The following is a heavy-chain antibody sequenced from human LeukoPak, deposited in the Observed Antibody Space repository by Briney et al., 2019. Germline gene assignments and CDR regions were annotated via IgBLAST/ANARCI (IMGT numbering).Heavy chain of an antibody. Sequence: GGSLRLSCAASGFRFDDYSMNWVRHVPGKGLEWVAGISWDGASTGYRDSMKGRFTISRDNGKNSLYLQLNSLRVEDTAVYYCGRVHCSTNSCYDYYDYYMDVSGNGTTVTVSS. CDR3: GRVHCSTNSCYDYYDYYMDV. D-gene: IGHD2-2*01. V-gene: IGHV3-20*04. J-gene: IGHJ6*03. CDR1: GFRFDDYS. CDR2: ISWDGAST.